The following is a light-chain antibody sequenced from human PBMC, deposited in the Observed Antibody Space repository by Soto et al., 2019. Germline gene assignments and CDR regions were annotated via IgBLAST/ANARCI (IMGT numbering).Light chain of an antibody. CDR1: GATSD. Sequence: QSVLTQPPSVSGAPGQRVTISCIGATSDVHWYQHLPGTAPKLLIYGNNNRPPGVPDRFSGSKSGTSASLAITGLQAEDEADYYCQSFDSSLSALYVFGTGTKLTVL. J-gene: IGLJ1*01. CDR2: GNN. CDR3: QSFDSSLSALYV. V-gene: IGLV1-40*01.